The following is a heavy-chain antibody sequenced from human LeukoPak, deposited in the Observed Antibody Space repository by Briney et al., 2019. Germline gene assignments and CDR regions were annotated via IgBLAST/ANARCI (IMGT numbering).Heavy chain of an antibody. V-gene: IGHV4-38-2*02. J-gene: IGHJ4*02. D-gene: IGHD5-24*01. CDR1: GYSISSGYY. Sequence: SETLSLTCAVSGYSISSGYYWGWIRQPPGKGLEWIWSVYFGGTTYYNPSLRSRVTMSLDTSKNQVSLTLNSVTAADTAVYYCARDNRRDGYKIFDYWGQGTLVTVSS. CDR2: VYFGGTT. CDR3: ARDNRRDGYKIFDY.